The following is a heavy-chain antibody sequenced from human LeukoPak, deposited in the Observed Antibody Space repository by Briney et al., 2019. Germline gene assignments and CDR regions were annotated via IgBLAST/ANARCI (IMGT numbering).Heavy chain of an antibody. Sequence: GGSLRLSCAASGFTFSDYYMSWIRQAPGKGLEWVSYISSSSTYRRYGDSVKGRFTISRDNAKKSLYLQMNSLRVEDTAVYYCARGLGHDYRASLVGYWGQGTLVTVSS. CDR1: GFTFSDYY. D-gene: IGHD4-17*01. V-gene: IGHV3-11*05. CDR3: ARGLGHDYRASLVGY. CDR2: ISSSSTYR. J-gene: IGHJ4*02.